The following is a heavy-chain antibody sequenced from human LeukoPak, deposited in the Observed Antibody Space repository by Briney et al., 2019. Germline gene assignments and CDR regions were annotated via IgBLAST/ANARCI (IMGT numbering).Heavy chain of an antibody. J-gene: IGHJ4*02. CDR2: ISYDGSNK. CDR3: AKDLGHGSWFDY. Sequence: GGSLRLSCAASGFTFSSYGMHWVRQAPGKGLEWVAVISYDGSNKYYADSVKGRFTISRDNSKNTLYLQMNSLRAEDTAVYYCAKDLGHGSWFDYWGQGTLVTVSS. D-gene: IGHD6-6*01. CDR1: GFTFSSYG. V-gene: IGHV3-30*18.